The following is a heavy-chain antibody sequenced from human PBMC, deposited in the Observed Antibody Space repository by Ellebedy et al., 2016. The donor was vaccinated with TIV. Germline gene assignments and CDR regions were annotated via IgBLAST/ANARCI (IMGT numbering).Heavy chain of an antibody. CDR3: AKDKVPAALWYFDY. V-gene: IGHV3-9*01. Sequence: GGSLRLXXAASGFTFDDYAMHWARQAPGKGLEWVSGISWNSGSIGYEDSVKGRFTISRDNAKNSLYLQMNSLRAEDTALYYCAKDKVPAALWYFDYWGQGTLVTVSS. CDR2: ISWNSGSI. D-gene: IGHD2-2*01. CDR1: GFTFDDYA. J-gene: IGHJ4*02.